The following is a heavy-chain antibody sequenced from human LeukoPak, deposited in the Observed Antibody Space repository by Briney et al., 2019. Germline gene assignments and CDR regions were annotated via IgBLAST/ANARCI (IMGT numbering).Heavy chain of an antibody. CDR2: IYYSGST. Sequence: SETLSLTCTVSGGSISSYYWSWIRQPPGKGLEWIGYIYYSGSTNYNPSLKSRVTISVDASKNQFSLKLSSVTAADTAVYYCARSRPSSGNAFDIWGQGTMVTVSS. D-gene: IGHD6-19*01. CDR3: ARSRPSSGNAFDI. J-gene: IGHJ3*02. CDR1: GGSISSYY. V-gene: IGHV4-59*08.